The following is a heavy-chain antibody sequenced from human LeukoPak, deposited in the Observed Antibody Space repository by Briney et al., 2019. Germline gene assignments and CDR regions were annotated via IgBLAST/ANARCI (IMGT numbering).Heavy chain of an antibody. V-gene: IGHV4-34*01. CDR1: GGSFSGYY. CDR2: INHSGST. CDR3: ARASSWYWKLDY. J-gene: IGHJ4*02. Sequence: SETLSLTCAVYGGSFSGYYWSWIRQPPGKGLEWIGEINHSGSTNYNPSLKSRVTISVDTSKNQFSLKLSSVTAADTAVYYCARASSWYWKLDYWGQGTLVTVSS. D-gene: IGHD6-13*01.